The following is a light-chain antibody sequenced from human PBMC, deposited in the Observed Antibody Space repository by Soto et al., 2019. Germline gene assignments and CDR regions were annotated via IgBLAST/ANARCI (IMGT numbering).Light chain of an antibody. CDR3: QQYGTSLHP. Sequence: EIVLTQSPGTLSLSPGERTTLSCRASQNVISNYLAWYQHKPGQAPRLLIFGASRRATGIPDRFSGSGSGTDFTLTISRLEPEDFAVYYCQQYGTSLHPFGQGTKLEIK. CDR2: GAS. V-gene: IGKV3-20*01. CDR1: QNVISNY. J-gene: IGKJ2*01.